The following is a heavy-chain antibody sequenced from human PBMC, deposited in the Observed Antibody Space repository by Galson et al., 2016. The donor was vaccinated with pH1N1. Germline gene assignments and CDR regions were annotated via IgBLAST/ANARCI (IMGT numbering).Heavy chain of an antibody. J-gene: IGHJ6*02. D-gene: IGHD3-3*01. CDR1: GYTFNRYG. V-gene: IGHV1-18*01. CDR3: ARGKPQGVVIIPPSYYYGMDV. CDR2: ISAYTGDT. Sequence: SVKVSCKASGYTFNRYGISWVRQAHGQGLEWMGWISAYTGDTNFAQKFQGRVTMTTGTSTSTAYMELRSLRSDDTAVYYCARGKPQGVVIIPPSYYYGMDVWGQGTTVTVSS.